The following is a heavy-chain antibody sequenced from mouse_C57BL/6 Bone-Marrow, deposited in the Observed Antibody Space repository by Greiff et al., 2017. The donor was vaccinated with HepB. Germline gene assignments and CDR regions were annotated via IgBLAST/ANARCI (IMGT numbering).Heavy chain of an antibody. CDR2: IYPGGGYT. J-gene: IGHJ4*01. CDR1: GYTFTNYW. CDR3: AKYCYYAIDY. V-gene: IGHV1-63*01. Sequence: QVQLQQSGAELVRPGTSVKMSCKASGYTFTNYWIGWAKQRPGHGLEWIGDIYPGGGYTNYNEKFKGKATLTADKSSSTAYMQFSSLTSEDSAIYYCAKYCYYAIDYWGQGTSVTVSS.